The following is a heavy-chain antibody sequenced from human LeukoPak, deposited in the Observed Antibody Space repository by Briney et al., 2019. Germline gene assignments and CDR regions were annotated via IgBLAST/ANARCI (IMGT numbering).Heavy chain of an antibody. J-gene: IGHJ3*02. CDR3: ARSKVDTAMVVAFDI. V-gene: IGHV5-51*01. D-gene: IGHD5-18*01. CDR1: GYSFTSYW. CDR2: IYPGDSDT. Sequence: PGESLKISCECSGYSFTSYWIGWVRQMPGKGLEWMGIIYPGDSDTRYSPSFQGQVTISVDKSISTAYLQWSSLKASDTAMYYCARSKVDTAMVVAFDIWGQGTMVTVSS.